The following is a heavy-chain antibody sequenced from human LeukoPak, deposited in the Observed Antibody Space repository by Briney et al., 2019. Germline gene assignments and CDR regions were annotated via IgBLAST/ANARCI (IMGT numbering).Heavy chain of an antibody. V-gene: IGHV3-23*01. Sequence: GGSLRLSCAASEFSFSTYAMSWVRQAPGKGQEWVSAISGSGAGIYYADSVKGRFTISRDNSKNTLYLQMNSLKVEDTAVYYCVKSSRDGYSYDYWGQGTLVTVS. J-gene: IGHJ4*02. CDR2: ISGSGAGI. CDR3: VKSSRDGYSYDY. CDR1: EFSFSTYA. D-gene: IGHD5-24*01.